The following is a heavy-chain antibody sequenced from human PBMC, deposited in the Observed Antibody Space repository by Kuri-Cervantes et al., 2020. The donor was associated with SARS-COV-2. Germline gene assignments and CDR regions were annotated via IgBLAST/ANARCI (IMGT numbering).Heavy chain of an antibody. CDR1: GFTFDDYA. CDR3: AKGIAAAGVGAFDI. D-gene: IGHD6-13*01. CDR2: ISWDGGST. V-gene: IGHV3-43D*03. Sequence: GESLKISCAASGFTFDDYAMHWVRQAPGKGLEWVSLISWDGGSTYYADSVKGRFTISRDNSKNSLYLQMNSLRAEDMALYYCAKGIAAAGVGAFDIWGQGTMVTVSS. J-gene: IGHJ3*02.